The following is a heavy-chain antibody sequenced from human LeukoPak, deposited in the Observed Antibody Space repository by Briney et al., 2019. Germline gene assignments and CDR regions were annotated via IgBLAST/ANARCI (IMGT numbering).Heavy chain of an antibody. V-gene: IGHV1-8*01. CDR3: ARGKGLGIAAAGAFDY. Sequence: ASVKVSCKASGYTFTSYDINWVRQATGQGLEWMGWMNPNSGNTGYAQKFQGRVTMTRNTSISTAYMELSSLRSEDTAVYYCARGKGLGIAAAGAFDYWGQGTLVTVFS. J-gene: IGHJ4*02. CDR2: MNPNSGNT. D-gene: IGHD6-13*01. CDR1: GYTFTSYD.